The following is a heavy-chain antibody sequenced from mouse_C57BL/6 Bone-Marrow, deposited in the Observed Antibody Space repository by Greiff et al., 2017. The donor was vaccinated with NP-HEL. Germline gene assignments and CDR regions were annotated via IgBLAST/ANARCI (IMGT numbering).Heavy chain of an antibody. CDR2: ISGGGGNT. Sequence: EVKLEESGGGLVKPGGSLKLSCAASGFTFSSYTMSWVRQTPEKRLEWVATISGGGGNTYYPDSVKGRFTISRDNAKNTLYLQMSSLRSEDTALYYCARDSSGSYAMDYWGQGTSVTVSS. J-gene: IGHJ4*01. V-gene: IGHV5-9*01. CDR3: ARDSSGSYAMDY. CDR1: GFTFSSYT. D-gene: IGHD3-2*02.